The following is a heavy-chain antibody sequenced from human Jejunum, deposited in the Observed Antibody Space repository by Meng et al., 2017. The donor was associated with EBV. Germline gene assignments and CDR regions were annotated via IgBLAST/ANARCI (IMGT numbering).Heavy chain of an antibody. CDR3: SRDLRGPFDY. D-gene: IGHD3-16*01. CDR2: INEDGTHT. Sequence: LGEFGGGLVPPGGSRRLSCVGAGYTFSNYWMHWVRQTPGKGLVWVSRINEDGTHTDYADSVKGRFTISRDNAKNTLTLQMNSLRVEDTAVYYCSRDLRGPFDYWGQGTLVTVSS. J-gene: IGHJ4*02. V-gene: IGHV3-74*01. CDR1: GYTFSNYW.